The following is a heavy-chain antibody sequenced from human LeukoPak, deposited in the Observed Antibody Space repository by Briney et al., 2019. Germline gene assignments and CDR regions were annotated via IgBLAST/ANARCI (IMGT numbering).Heavy chain of an antibody. D-gene: IGHD6-6*01. CDR1: GYTLTELS. Sequence: ASVKVSCKVSGYTLTELSMHWVRQAPGQGLEWMGWISGYNGNTNYAQKVQDRVTMTTDTSTSTAYMELRSLRSDDTAVYYCARDRIPALDYYYGVDVWGQGTTVTVSS. CDR2: ISGYNGNT. CDR3: ARDRIPALDYYYGVDV. V-gene: IGHV1-18*01. J-gene: IGHJ6*02.